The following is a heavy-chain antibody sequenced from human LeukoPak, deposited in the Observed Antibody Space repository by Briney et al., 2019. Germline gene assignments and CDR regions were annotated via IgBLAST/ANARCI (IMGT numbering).Heavy chain of an antibody. D-gene: IGHD3-22*01. CDR1: GYTFTNYY. CDR3: ARSLYYYDSSGYIVWFDP. J-gene: IGHJ5*02. V-gene: IGHV1-46*01. CDR2: INPTGGSA. Sequence: ASVKVSCKASGYTFTNYYIHWVRQAPGQGLEWMGIINPTGGSASYAQKFQGRVSMTSDTSTSTLYLELSSLRSEDTAVYYCARSLYYYDSSGYIVWFDPWGQGTLVTVSS.